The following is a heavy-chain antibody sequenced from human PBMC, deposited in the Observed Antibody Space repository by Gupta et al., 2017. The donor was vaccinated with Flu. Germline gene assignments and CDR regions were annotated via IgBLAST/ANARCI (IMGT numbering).Heavy chain of an antibody. CDR1: GGTFSSYA. Sequence: QVQLVQSGAEVKKPGSSVKVSCKASGGTFSSYAISWVRQAPGQGLEWMGGIIPIFGTANYAQKFQGRDTITADESTSTAYMELSSLRSEDTAVYDGARGGFEAGTGPFDYWGQGTLVTVSS. D-gene: IGHD6-19*01. CDR2: IIPIFGTA. J-gene: IGHJ4*02. CDR3: ARGGFEAGTGPFDY. V-gene: IGHV1-69*01.